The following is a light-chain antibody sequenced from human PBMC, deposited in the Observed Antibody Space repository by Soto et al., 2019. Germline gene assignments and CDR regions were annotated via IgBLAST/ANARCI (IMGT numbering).Light chain of an antibody. CDR2: LEGSGSY. CDR1: SGHSSYI. J-gene: IGLJ1*01. Sequence: QLVLTQSSSASASLGPSVNLTCTLSSGHSSYIIAWHQQQPGKAPRYLMKLEGSGSYNKGSGVPDRFSGSSSGADRYLTMSNLQSEDEADYYCETWDNNTRVFGTGTKLTVL. V-gene: IGLV4-60*03. CDR3: ETWDNNTRV.